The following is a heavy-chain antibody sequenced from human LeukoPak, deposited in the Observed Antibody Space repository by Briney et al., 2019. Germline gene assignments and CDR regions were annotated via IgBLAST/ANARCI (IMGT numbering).Heavy chain of an antibody. V-gene: IGHV3-21*01. Sequence: PGGSLRLSCAASGFTFSSYSMNWVRQAPGKGLQWVSSISSSSSYIYYADSVKGRFTISRDNNKNALYLQTNSLRAEDTAVYYCARALISSYTIYYFDYWGQGTLVTVSS. CDR2: ISSSSSYI. J-gene: IGHJ4*02. D-gene: IGHD3-3*02. CDR1: GFTFSSYS. CDR3: ARALISSYTIYYFDY.